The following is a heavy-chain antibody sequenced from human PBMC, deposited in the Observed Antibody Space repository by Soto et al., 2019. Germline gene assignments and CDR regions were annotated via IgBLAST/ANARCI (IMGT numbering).Heavy chain of an antibody. V-gene: IGHV3-15*07. CDR2: IKSKTAGGTT. Sequence: EAQLVESGGGLVEPGGSLRLSCAASGFTLSTAWMHWVRQAPGRGLEWVGRIKSKTAGGTTDYAAPVRGRFSISRDYSKNMLYLDMNGLKTEDTAVYFCATDRSAYKLQLRYNWFDPWGQGTLVTVSS. CDR1: GFTLSTAW. J-gene: IGHJ5*02. D-gene: IGHD1-7*01. CDR3: ATDRSAYKLQLRYNWFDP.